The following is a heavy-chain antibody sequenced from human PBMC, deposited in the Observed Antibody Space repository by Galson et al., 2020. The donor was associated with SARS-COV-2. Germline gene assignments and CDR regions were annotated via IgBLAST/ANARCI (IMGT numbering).Heavy chain of an antibody. CDR1: GFSLSTSGVG. Sequence: SGPTLVKPTQTLTLTCTFSGFSLSTSGVGVGWIRQPPGKALEWLALIYWDDDKRYSPSLKSRLTIPKDTSKNQVVLTMTNMDPVDTATYYCAHRRSGLYVGWFDPWGQGTLVTVSS. D-gene: IGHD6-19*01. J-gene: IGHJ5*02. V-gene: IGHV2-5*02. CDR2: IYWDDDK. CDR3: AHRRSGLYVGWFDP.